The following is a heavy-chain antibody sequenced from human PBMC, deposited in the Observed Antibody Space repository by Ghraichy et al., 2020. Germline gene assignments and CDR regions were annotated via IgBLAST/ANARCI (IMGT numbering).Heavy chain of an antibody. V-gene: IGHV1-58*02. CDR1: GFTFTSSA. CDR3: AAEPLIYSGYGFQQSYGMDV. J-gene: IGHJ6*02. CDR2: IVVGSGNT. Sequence: SVKVSCKASGFTFTSSAMQWVRQARGQRLEWIGWIVVGSGNTNYAQKFQERVTITRDMSTSTAYMELSSLRSEDTAVYYCAAEPLIYSGYGFQQSYGMDVWGQGTTVTVSS. D-gene: IGHD5-12*01.